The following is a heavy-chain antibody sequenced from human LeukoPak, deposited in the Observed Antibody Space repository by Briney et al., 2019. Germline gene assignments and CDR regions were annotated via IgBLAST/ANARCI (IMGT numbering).Heavy chain of an antibody. Sequence: GGSLRLSCAASGFTFSSYWMHWVRQAPGKGLVWVSRINSDGSSTSYADSVKGRFTISRDNAKNTLYLQMNSLRAEDTAFYYCAINGGGDSGYGNFDYWGQGTLVTVSS. J-gene: IGHJ4*02. CDR3: AINGGGDSGYGNFDY. CDR1: GFTFSSYW. CDR2: INSDGSST. V-gene: IGHV3-74*01. D-gene: IGHD5-12*01.